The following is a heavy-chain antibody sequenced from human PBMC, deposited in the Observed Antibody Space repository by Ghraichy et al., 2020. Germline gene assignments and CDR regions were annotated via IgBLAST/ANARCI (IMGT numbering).Heavy chain of an antibody. CDR1: GGTFSSYA. CDR2: IIPILGIA. J-gene: IGHJ6*02. CDR3: ARDLIVESRGYYYYYGMDV. D-gene: IGHD1-1*01. V-gene: IGHV1-69*04. Sequence: SVKVSCKASGGTFSSYAISWVRQAPGQWLEWMGRIIPILGIANYAQKFQGRVTITADKSTSTAYMELSSLRSEDTAVYYCARDLIVESRGYYYYYGMDVWGQGTTVTVSS.